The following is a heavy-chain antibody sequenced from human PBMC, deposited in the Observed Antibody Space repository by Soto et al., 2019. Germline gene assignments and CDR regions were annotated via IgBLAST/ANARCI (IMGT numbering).Heavy chain of an antibody. J-gene: IGHJ6*02. V-gene: IGHV1-69*12. CDR3: ARWGTDCGGDCSVWYYSGMDV. CDR2: IIPLFGTP. D-gene: IGHD2-21*02. CDR1: GGSFSNYA. Sequence: QVQLVQSGAEVRKPGSSVKVSCKTSGGSFSNYAISWVRQAPGQGLEWMGGIIPLFGTPDYAQRFKGRVTIIADESTSTAYMELKSLRPEDTAVYFCARWGTDCGGDCSVWYYSGMDVWGQGTTVTVSS.